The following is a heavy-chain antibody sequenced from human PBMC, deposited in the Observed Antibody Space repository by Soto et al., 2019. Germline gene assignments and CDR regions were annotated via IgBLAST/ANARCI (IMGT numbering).Heavy chain of an antibody. D-gene: IGHD2-2*01. CDR1: GYTFTNYG. CDR2: ISTHNGNT. J-gene: IGHJ5*02. Sequence: QVQLVQSGAEVKKSGASVKVSCKASGYTFTNYGITWVRQAPGQGLEWMGWISTHNGNTKYAQNLQGRVTMTTDTSTTTAYMDLRSLRFDDTAVYYCARDLDCSDTGCYAAWFDPWGQGTLVTVSS. V-gene: IGHV1-18*01. CDR3: ARDLDCSDTGCYAAWFDP.